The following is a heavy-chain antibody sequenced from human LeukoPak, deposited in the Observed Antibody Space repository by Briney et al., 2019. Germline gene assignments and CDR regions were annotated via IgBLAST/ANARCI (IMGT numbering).Heavy chain of an antibody. CDR1: GYTFTSYD. Sequence: GASVKVSCKASGYTFTSYDINWVRQATGQGLEWMGWMNPNSGNTGYAQKFQGRVTMTRDTSTSTVYMELSSLGSEDTAVYYCARGIWNYYYYMDVWGKGTTVTISS. CDR2: MNPNSGNT. V-gene: IGHV1-8*01. J-gene: IGHJ6*03. CDR3: ARGIWNYYYYMDV. D-gene: IGHD1-1*01.